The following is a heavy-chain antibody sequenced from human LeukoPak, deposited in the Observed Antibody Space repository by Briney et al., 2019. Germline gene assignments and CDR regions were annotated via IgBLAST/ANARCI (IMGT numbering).Heavy chain of an antibody. CDR1: GYSFTSYW. CDR3: ERLPLTDFDRLLFGDY. D-gene: IGHD3-9*01. J-gene: IGHJ4*02. Sequence: RESLQISCKGPGYSFTSYWNAWVRQIPGKGLEWMGINYPGDFDTRHSPSFQGQVTIPADRYIGTASLQWSRLKASDTDMYFCERLPLTDFDRLLFGDYWGQGTLVTVSS. V-gene: IGHV5-51*01. CDR2: NYPGDFDT.